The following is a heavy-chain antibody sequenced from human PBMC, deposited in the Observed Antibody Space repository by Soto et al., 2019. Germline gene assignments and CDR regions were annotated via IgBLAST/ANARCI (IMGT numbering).Heavy chain of an antibody. J-gene: IGHJ5*02. CDR1: GGSFSGYY. V-gene: IGHV4-34*01. CDR2: INHSGST. D-gene: IGHD3-10*01. Sequence: SETLSLTCAVYGGSFSGYYWSWIRQPPGKGLEWIGEINHSGSTNYNPSLKSRVTISVDTCKNQFSLKLSSVTAADTAVYYCARGVVKRSRGVIWTKGWFDPWGQGTLVTVSS. CDR3: ARGVVKRSRGVIWTKGWFDP.